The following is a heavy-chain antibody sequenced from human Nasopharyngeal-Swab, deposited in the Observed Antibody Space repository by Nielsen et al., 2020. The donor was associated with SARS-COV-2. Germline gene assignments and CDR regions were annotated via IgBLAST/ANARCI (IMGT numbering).Heavy chain of an antibody. V-gene: IGHV1-18*01. Sequence: ASVKVSCKASGYTFTSYGISWVRQAPGQGLEWMGWISAYNGNTNYAQKLQGRVTMTTDPSTSTAYMELRSLRAADTAVFYCARDYGAFDSWGQGTMVTVSS. D-gene: IGHD3-16*01. CDR3: ARDYGAFDS. CDR1: GYTFTSYG. J-gene: IGHJ3*02. CDR2: ISAYNGNT.